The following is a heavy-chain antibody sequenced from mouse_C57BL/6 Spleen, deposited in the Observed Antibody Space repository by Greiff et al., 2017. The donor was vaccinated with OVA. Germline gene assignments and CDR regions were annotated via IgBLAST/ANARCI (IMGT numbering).Heavy chain of an antibody. CDR1: GYTFTDYE. V-gene: IGHV1-15*01. J-gene: IGHJ4*01. CDR2: IDPETGGT. CDR3: TRDYGSSYGAMDY. Sequence: VQLVESGAELVRPGASVTLSCKASGYTFTDYEMHWVKQTPVHGLEWIGAIDPETGGTAYNQKFKGKAILTADKSSSTAYMELRSLTSEDSAVYYCTRDYGSSYGAMDYWGQGTSVTVSS. D-gene: IGHD1-1*01.